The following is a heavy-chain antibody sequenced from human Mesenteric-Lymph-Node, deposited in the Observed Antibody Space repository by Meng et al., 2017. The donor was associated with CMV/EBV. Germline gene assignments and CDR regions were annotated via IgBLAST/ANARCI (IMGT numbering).Heavy chain of an antibody. V-gene: IGHV4-4*02. Sequence: SGNSISSADWWIWVRQSPKMGLEWIGEVYQSGSTNYNPSLKSRVTISVDKSKNQFSLKLRSVTAADTAVYYCAARYSSGSYYDNVDYWGQGTLVTVSS. J-gene: IGHJ4*02. CDR1: GNSISSADW. D-gene: IGHD3-10*01. CDR3: AARYSSGSYYDNVDY. CDR2: VYQSGST.